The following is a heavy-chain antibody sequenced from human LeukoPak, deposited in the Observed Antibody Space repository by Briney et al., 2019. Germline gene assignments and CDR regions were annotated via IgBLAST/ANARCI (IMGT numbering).Heavy chain of an antibody. CDR2: ISGSGGST. V-gene: IGHV3-23*01. D-gene: IGHD3-10*01. J-gene: IGHJ4*02. CDR1: GFTFSSYA. Sequence: GRSLRLSCAASGFTFSSYAMSWVRQAPGKGLEWVSAISGSGGSTYYADSGKGRFTISRDNSKNTLYLQMNSLRAEDTAVYYCAGHYYGSGSYYCGYFDYWGQGTLVTVSS. CDR3: AGHYYGSGSYYCGYFDY.